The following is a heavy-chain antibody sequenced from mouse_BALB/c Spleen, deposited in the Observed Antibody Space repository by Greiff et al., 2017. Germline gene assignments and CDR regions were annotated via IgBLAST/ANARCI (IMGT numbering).Heavy chain of an antibody. Sequence: EVKLQESGGGLVKPGGSLKLSCAASGFTFSSYTMSWVRQTPEKRLEWVATISSGGSYTYYPDSVKGRFTISRDNAKNTLYLQMSSLKSEDTAMYYCTRDRDYGSPFYAMDYWGQGTSVTVSS. CDR1: GFTFSSYT. CDR2: ISSGGSYT. CDR3: TRDRDYGSPFYAMDY. D-gene: IGHD1-1*01. J-gene: IGHJ4*01. V-gene: IGHV5-6-4*01.